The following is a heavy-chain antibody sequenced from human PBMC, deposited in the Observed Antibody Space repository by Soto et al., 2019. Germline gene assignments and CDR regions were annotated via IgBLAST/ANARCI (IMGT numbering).Heavy chain of an antibody. D-gene: IGHD3-22*01. J-gene: IGHJ3*02. CDR1: GGSISSGGYY. V-gene: IGHV4-31*03. CDR3: ARDRQSYYDSSGRSVYAFDI. CDR2: IYYSGST. Sequence: SEILSLTCTVSGGSISSGGYYWSWIRQHPGKGLEWIGYIYYSGSTYYNPSLKSRVTISVDTSKNQFSLKLSSVTAADTAVYYCARDRQSYYDSSGRSVYAFDIWGQGTMVTVSS.